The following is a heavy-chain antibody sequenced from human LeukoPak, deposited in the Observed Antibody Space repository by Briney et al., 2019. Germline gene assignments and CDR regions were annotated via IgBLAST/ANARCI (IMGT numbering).Heavy chain of an antibody. D-gene: IGHD3-3*01. CDR3: AKSIRYYDFWSGYFDY. Sequence: GGSLRLSCAASGFTFSSYAMSWVRQAPGKGLEWVPAISGSGGSTYYADSVKGRFTISRDNSKNTLYLQMNSLRAEDTAVYYCAKSIRYYDFWSGYFDYWGQGTLVTVSS. CDR2: ISGSGGST. V-gene: IGHV3-23*01. CDR1: GFTFSSYA. J-gene: IGHJ4*02.